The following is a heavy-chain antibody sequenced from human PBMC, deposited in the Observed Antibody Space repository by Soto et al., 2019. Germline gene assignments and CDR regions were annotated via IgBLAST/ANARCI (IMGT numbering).Heavy chain of an antibody. CDR3: ANDPGNDYGDYEDY. CDR1: GFTFSSYG. CDR2: ISYDGSNK. V-gene: IGHV3-30*18. Sequence: GGSLRLSCAASGFTFSSYGMHWVRQAPGKGLEWVAVISYDGSNKYYADSVKGRFTISRDNSKNTLYLQMNSLRAEDTAVYYCANDPGNDYGDYEDYWGQGTLVTVSS. J-gene: IGHJ4*02. D-gene: IGHD4-17*01.